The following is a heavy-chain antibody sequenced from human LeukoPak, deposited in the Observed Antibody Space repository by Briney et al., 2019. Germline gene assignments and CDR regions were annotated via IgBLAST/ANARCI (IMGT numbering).Heavy chain of an antibody. CDR1: GGSVNSGNYY. J-gene: IGHJ4*02. CDR2: IYTSGST. CDR3: TRGGGLMNF. D-gene: IGHD2-8*01. Sequence: SKTLSLTCTVSGGSVNSGNYYWTWIRQPAGKRLEWIGRIYTSGSTNYNPSLKSRVTISIDASKNQFSLRLSSVTAADTAVYYCTRGGGLMNFWGQGTLVTVSS. V-gene: IGHV4-61*02.